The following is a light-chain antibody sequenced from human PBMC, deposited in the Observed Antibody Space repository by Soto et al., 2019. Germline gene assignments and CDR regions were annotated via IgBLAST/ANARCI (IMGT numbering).Light chain of an antibody. Sequence: EIVLMQSPGPLSLSPGEGATLSCRANQSVNSNYLACYQQKPGQAPTVLIFDTPRWATGIPDRFTGSGSGTDFTLTITRLEPDDFAVYYCQQYGSSQFTFGPGTKVNIK. CDR2: DTP. J-gene: IGKJ3*01. CDR3: QQYGSSQFT. V-gene: IGKV3-20*01. CDR1: QSVNSNY.